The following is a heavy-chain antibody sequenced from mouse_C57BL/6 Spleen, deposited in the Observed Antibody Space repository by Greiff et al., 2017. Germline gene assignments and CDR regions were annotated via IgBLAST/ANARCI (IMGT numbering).Heavy chain of an antibody. J-gene: IGHJ3*01. CDR1: GFTFTDYY. V-gene: IGHV7-3*01. D-gene: IGHD2-3*01. Sequence: EVQLQESGGGLVQPGGSLSLSCAASGFTFTDYYMSWVRQPPGKALEWLGFIRNKANGYTTEYSASVKGRFTISRDNSQSILYLQMNALRAEDSATYYCARGLLPFAYWGQGTLVTVSA. CDR2: IRNKANGYTT. CDR3: ARGLLPFAY.